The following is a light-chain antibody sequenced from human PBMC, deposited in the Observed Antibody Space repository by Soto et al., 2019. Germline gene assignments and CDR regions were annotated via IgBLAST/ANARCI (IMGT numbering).Light chain of an antibody. V-gene: IGKV3D-20*02. Sequence: EIVMTQSPGTLSLSPGERATLSCRASQTISGNYLAWYQQKPGQPPRLLIYGAFNRAAGISARFSGSGSGTDFTLTISSLEPEDSAVYYCQQRNIWPPVTFGQGTKVDIK. CDR3: QQRNIWPPVT. J-gene: IGKJ1*01. CDR1: QTISGNY. CDR2: GAF.